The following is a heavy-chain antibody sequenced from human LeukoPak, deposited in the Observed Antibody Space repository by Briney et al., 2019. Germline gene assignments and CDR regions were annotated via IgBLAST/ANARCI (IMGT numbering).Heavy chain of an antibody. CDR1: GFTFSNYW. CDR2: IKPDVSEI. D-gene: IGHD3-10*01. J-gene: IGHJ4*02. V-gene: IGHV3-7*01. Sequence: PGGSLRLSCAASGFTFSNYWMSWVRQAPGKGLEWVANIKPDVSEIYYVDSVKGRFTISRDNAKNYLYLQMNSLRAEDTAVYYCARALVRGVIFLATDYWGQGTLVTVSS. CDR3: ARALVRGVIFLATDY.